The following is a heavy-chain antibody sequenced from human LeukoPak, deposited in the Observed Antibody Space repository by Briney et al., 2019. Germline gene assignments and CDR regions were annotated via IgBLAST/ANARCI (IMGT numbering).Heavy chain of an antibody. Sequence: PGGSLRLSCAASGFKFTNAWMSWARQAPGKGLEWVGRVKRKTDGGTTDYAAPVKGRFIISRDDSKNTLFLQMNSLKAEDTAVYFCSTDLDDSSGYYYPPFDYWGQGTLVTVSS. CDR3: STDLDDSSGYYYPPFDY. CDR1: GFKFTNAW. V-gene: IGHV3-15*01. D-gene: IGHD3-22*01. CDR2: VKRKTDGGTT. J-gene: IGHJ4*02.